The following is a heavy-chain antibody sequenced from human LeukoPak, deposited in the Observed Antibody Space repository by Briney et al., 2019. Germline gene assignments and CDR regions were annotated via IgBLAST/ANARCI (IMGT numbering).Heavy chain of an antibody. CDR2: IYHSGST. CDR3: ARSGLTLGWFDP. Sequence: TSETLSLTCAVSGGSISSSNWWSWVRQPPGKGLEWIGEIYHSGSTNYNPSLKSRVTISVDKSKNQFSLKLSSVTAADTAVYYCARSGLTLGWFDPWGQGTLVTVSS. V-gene: IGHV4-4*02. J-gene: IGHJ5*02. CDR1: GGSISSSNW. D-gene: IGHD3-10*01.